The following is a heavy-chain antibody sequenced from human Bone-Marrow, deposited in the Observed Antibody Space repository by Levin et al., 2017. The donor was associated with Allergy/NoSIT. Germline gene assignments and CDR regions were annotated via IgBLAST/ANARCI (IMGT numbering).Heavy chain of an antibody. D-gene: IGHD3-3*01. Sequence: GESLKISCAASGFTFSDYALHWVRQAPGKGLEWVAHISFDDSNRNYADSVKGRFTISRDNSKSTVYLQMNSLRIEDTATYYCVRDGNNAWSGSSLLRGPWGQGTQVTVSS. CDR3: VRDGNNAWSGSSLLRGP. CDR2: ISFDDSNR. CDR1: GFTFSDYA. J-gene: IGHJ5*02. V-gene: IGHV3-30*04.